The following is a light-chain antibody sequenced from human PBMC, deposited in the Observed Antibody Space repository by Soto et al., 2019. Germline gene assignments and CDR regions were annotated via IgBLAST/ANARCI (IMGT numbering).Light chain of an antibody. CDR1: QAISTS. CDR2: AAS. J-gene: IGKJ2*01. V-gene: IGKV1-39*01. Sequence: DIQMTQSPSSLSASVGDRVTISCRASQAISTSLNWYQQKPGKAPKLLIYAASSLQTGVPSRFTGSGSAKYFTLTISSLHPEDLATYHCLQTYRPPPIFGRGPKVDIK. CDR3: LQTYRPPPI.